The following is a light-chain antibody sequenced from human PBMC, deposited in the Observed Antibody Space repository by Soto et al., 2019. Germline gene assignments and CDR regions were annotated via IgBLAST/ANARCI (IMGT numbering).Light chain of an antibody. CDR2: EVT. Sequence: QSALTRPASVSVSPGQSITSSCTGTSSDVGGYNSVSWYQQHPGKAPKLVIYEVTNRPSGISNRFSGSKSGNTASLTISGLQAEDEADYYCSSYTSSSTRVFGTGTKVTVL. V-gene: IGLV2-14*01. CDR3: SSYTSSSTRV. CDR1: SSDVGGYNS. J-gene: IGLJ1*01.